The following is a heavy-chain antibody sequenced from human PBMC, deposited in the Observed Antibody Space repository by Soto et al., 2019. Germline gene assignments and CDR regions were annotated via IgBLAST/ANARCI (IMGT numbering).Heavy chain of an antibody. Sequence: QITLKESGPSLVKPTQTLTLTCTFSGFSLSTGGVGVGWIRQPPGKALEWLALIYWDDDKRYSPSLRSRLTATKDTPKNQVLLTLTNMDPVDTATYYCAHSRCGGDCLQSSSPHYYHGMDVWGQGTTATVSS. CDR2: IYWDDDK. V-gene: IGHV2-5*02. D-gene: IGHD2-21*02. CDR3: AHSRCGGDCLQSSSPHYYHGMDV. CDR1: GFSLSTGGVG. J-gene: IGHJ6*02.